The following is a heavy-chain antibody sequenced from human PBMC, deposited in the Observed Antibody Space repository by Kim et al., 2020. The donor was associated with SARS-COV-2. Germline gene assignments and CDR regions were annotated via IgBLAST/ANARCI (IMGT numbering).Heavy chain of an antibody. Sequence: GGSLRLSCAASGFTFSDYYMSWIRQAPGKGLEWVSYISSSGSTIYYADSVKGRFTISRDNAKNSLYLQMNSLRAEDTAVYYCARRIHSGYDYCGGDCPNWFDPGGQDPWSPSPQ. V-gene: IGHV3-11*04. D-gene: IGHD5-12*01. CDR1: GFTFSDYY. J-gene: IGHJ5*02. CDR3: ARRIHSGYDYCGGDCPNWFDP. CDR2: ISSSGSTI.